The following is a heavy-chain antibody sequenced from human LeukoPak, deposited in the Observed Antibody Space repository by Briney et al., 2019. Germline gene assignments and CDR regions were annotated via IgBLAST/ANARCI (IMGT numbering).Heavy chain of an antibody. CDR1: GFTFSSYG. CDR3: AKDSTVTAFDY. Sequence: GRSLRLSCAAPGFTFSSYGMHWVRQAPGKGLEWVAVISYDGSNKYYADSVKGRFTISRDNSKNTLYLQMNSLRAEDTAVYYCAKDSTVTAFDYWGQGTLVTVSS. D-gene: IGHD4-17*01. V-gene: IGHV3-30*18. J-gene: IGHJ4*02. CDR2: ISYDGSNK.